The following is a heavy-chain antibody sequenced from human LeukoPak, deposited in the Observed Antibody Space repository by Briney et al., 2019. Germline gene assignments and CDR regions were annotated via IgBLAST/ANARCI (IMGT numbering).Heavy chain of an antibody. CDR2: IWNDGSKK. V-gene: IGHV3-33*01. Sequence: GGSLRLSCAASGFTFGTFGMHWVRRAPGKGLEWVAVIWNDGSKKFYADSAKGRFTISRDNSKNTLYLQMNSLRAEDTAVYYCARDSLGGDYWGQGTLVTVSS. CDR1: GFTFGTFG. J-gene: IGHJ4*02. CDR3: ARDSLGGDY. D-gene: IGHD3-16*01.